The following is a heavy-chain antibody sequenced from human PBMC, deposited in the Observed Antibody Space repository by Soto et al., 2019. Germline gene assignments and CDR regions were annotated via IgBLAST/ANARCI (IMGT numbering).Heavy chain of an antibody. J-gene: IGHJ6*02. CDR3: TTVIRSGLYYYFGMDV. CDR1: GFTFNNAW. D-gene: IGHD2-21*01. CDR2: IKTKTDVETT. Sequence: GGSLRLSCAASGFTFNNAWMNWVRQAPGKGLEWVGRIKTKTDVETTDHAAPVKGRFTISRDDSNNTLYLQMNSLKVEDTAVYYCTTVIRSGLYYYFGMDVWGQGTTVTVSS. V-gene: IGHV3-15*07.